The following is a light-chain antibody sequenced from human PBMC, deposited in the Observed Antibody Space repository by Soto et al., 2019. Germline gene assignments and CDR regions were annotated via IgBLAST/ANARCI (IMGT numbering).Light chain of an antibody. CDR1: SSDVGGYNY. Sequence: QSALTQPASVSGSPGQSITISCTGTSSDVGGYNYVSWYQQHPGKAPKVMIYEVSNRPSGVSNRFSGSKSGNTASLTISGIQAEDEADYYCSSYTSSSTRVFGGETKLTVL. CDR3: SSYTSSSTRV. CDR2: EVS. J-gene: IGLJ3*02. V-gene: IGLV2-14*01.